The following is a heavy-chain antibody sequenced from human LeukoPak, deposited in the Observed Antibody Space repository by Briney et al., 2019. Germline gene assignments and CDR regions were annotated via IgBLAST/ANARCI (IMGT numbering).Heavy chain of an antibody. CDR2: IYYGGST. CDR3: AREVAVAGKFDY. Sequence: SETLSLTCTVSGGSISSYYWSWIRQPPGKGLEWIGYIYYGGSTNYNPSLKSRVTISTDASKNQFSLKLTSVTAADTAVYYCAREVAVAGKFDYWGQGTLVTVSS. D-gene: IGHD6-19*01. J-gene: IGHJ4*02. V-gene: IGHV4-59*01. CDR1: GGSISSYY.